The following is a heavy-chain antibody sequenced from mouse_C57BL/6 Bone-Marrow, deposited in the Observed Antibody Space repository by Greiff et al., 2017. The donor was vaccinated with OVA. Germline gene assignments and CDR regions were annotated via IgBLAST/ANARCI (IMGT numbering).Heavy chain of an antibody. CDR3: ARSLYDYDGYAMDY. CDR1: GYTFTNYW. J-gene: IGHJ4*01. Sequence: VQLQQSGAELVRPGTSVKMSCKASGYTFTNYWIGWAKQRPGHGLEWIGDIYPGGGYTNYNEKFKGKATLTADKSSSTAYMQFSSLTSEDSAIYYCARSLYDYDGYAMDYWGQGTSVTVSS. V-gene: IGHV1-63*01. D-gene: IGHD2-4*01. CDR2: IYPGGGYT.